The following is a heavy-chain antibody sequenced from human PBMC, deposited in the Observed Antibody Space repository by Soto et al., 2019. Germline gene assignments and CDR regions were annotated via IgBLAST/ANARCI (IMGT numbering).Heavy chain of an antibody. CDR3: TTDVEMATSFGFDY. J-gene: IGHJ4*02. D-gene: IGHD5-12*01. V-gene: IGHV3-15*07. Sequence: GGSLRLSCAASGFTFSNAWMNWVRQAPGKGLEWVGRIKSKTDGGTTDYAAPVKGRFTISRDDSKNTLYLQMNSLKTEDTAVYYCTTDVEMATSFGFDYWGQGTLVTVSS. CDR1: GFTFSNAW. CDR2: IKSKTDGGTT.